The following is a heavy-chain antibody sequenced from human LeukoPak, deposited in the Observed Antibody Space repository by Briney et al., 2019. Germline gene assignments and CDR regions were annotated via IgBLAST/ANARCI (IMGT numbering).Heavy chain of an antibody. J-gene: IGHJ3*01. CDR1: GYTFTTYG. V-gene: IGHV1-18*01. Sequence: ASVKVSCKASGYTFTTYGISWVRQAPGQGLEWMGWVSGNNGNTNYAQKLQGRVTMTTDTSTDTAYMELRSLRSDDTAVYYCARDFEVWGQGTMVTVSS. CDR2: VSGNNGNT. CDR3: ARDFEV.